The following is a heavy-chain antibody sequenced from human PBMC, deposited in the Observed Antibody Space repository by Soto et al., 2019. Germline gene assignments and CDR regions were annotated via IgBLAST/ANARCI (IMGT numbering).Heavy chain of an antibody. V-gene: IGHV1-8*01. CDR1: GYTFTSYD. CDR2: MNPNSGNT. Sequence: ASVKVSCKASGYTFTSYDINWVRQATGQGLEWMGWMNPNSGNTGYAQKFQGRVTMTRNTSISTAYMELSSLRSEDTAVYYCARISTVVTQVGYYYGMDVWGQGTTVTV. CDR3: ARISTVVTQVGYYYGMDV. D-gene: IGHD4-17*01. J-gene: IGHJ6*02.